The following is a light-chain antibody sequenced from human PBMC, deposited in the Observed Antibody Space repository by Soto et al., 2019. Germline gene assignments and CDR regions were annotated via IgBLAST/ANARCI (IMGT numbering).Light chain of an antibody. CDR1: DSISIW. CDR3: QQCKSSST. CDR2: KAS. J-gene: IGKJ1*01. V-gene: IGKV1-5*03. Sequence: DIQMTQSPSSLSASLGDTVTITCRASDSISIWLAWYQQKPGKAPNLLINKASSLQSEVPSRFSGSGSGTEFTLTITSLQPDDFGVYYCQQCKSSSTFGQGTKVDIK.